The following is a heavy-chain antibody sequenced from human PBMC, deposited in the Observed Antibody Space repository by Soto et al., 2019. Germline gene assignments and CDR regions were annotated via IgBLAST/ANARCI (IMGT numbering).Heavy chain of an antibody. CDR2: ISSSSSTI. CDR1: GFTFSSYS. CDR3: ARGSSGWYDFYYGMDV. V-gene: IGHV3-48*02. J-gene: IGHJ6*02. Sequence: EVQLVESGGGLVQPGGSLRLSCAASGFTFSSYSMNWVRQAPGKGLEWVSYISSSSSTIYYADSVKGRFTISRDNAKNSLYLQMNSLRDEDTAVYYCARGSSGWYDFYYGMDVWGQGTTVTVSS. D-gene: IGHD6-19*01.